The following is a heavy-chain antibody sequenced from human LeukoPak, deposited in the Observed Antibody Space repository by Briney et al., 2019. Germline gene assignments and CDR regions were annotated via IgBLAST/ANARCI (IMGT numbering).Heavy chain of an antibody. CDR1: GGSVTSYY. CDR3: ARHRRVNWFDP. V-gene: IGHV4-59*08. J-gene: IGHJ5*02. CDR2: IYYSGST. Sequence: KPSETLSLTCTISGGSVTSYYWSWVRQPPGKGLDWIGYIYYSGSTNYNPSLKSRVTISVDTSKNQFSLKLSSVTAADTAVYYCARHRRVNWFDPWGQGTLVTVSS.